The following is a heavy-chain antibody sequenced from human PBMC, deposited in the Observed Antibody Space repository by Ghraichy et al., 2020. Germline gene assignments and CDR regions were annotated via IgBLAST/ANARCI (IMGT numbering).Heavy chain of an antibody. CDR1: GFTFSNAW. D-gene: IGHD4-17*01. V-gene: IGHV3-15*01. J-gene: IGHJ6*02. Sequence: GESLNISCAASGFTFSNAWMSWVRQAPGKGLEWVGRIKSKTDGGTTDYAAPVKGRFTISRDDSKNTLYLQMNSLKTEDTAVYYCTTYGEWPYGMDVWDQGNTVTVSS. CDR3: TTYGEWPYGMDV. CDR2: IKSKTDGGTT.